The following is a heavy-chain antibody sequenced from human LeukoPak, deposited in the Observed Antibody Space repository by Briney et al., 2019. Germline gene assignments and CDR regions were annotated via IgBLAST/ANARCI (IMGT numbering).Heavy chain of an antibody. CDR2: ARYDGNLQ. J-gene: IGHJ4*02. V-gene: IGHV3-30*02. Sequence: GGSLRLSCAASGFSFSRYGMHWVRQAPGKGLEWVAFARYDGNLQFYADSVKGRFTISRDNSKNTVSLQMNSLRSEDTAVYYCAKDKAGLHSSGCYDSSGQGALVTVSS. CDR1: GFSFSRYG. D-gene: IGHD6-19*01. CDR3: AKDKAGLHSSGCYDS.